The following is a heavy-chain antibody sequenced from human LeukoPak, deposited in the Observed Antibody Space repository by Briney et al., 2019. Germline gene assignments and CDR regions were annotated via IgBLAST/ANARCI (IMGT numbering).Heavy chain of an antibody. J-gene: IGHJ6*03. V-gene: IGHV3-23*01. CDR1: GFTFSSYG. CDR3: ARYYGPYYYYYMDV. Sequence: PGGSLRLSCGAPGFTFSSYGMSWVRQAPGKGLEWVSTISSSGYSTYYADSVKGRFTISRDNSKNTLYLQLNSLRAEDTAVYYCARYYGPYYYYYMDVWGKGTTVTISS. D-gene: IGHD2/OR15-2a*01. CDR2: ISSSGYST.